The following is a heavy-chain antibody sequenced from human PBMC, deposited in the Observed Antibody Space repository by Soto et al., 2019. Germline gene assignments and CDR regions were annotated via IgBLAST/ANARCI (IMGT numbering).Heavy chain of an antibody. V-gene: IGHV3-23*01. CDR2: MSGSSSTT. CDR1: GFTFSNYA. J-gene: IGHJ4*02. D-gene: IGHD1-7*01. CDR3: AKNQERELPRVIDF. Sequence: PGGSLRLSCAGSGFTFSNYAMSWVRQAPGKGLEWVSSMSGSSSTTYYADSVRGRFTISRDRSKNTLYLQMSSLRAEDTALYYCAKNQERELPRVIDFWGQGTLVTVSS.